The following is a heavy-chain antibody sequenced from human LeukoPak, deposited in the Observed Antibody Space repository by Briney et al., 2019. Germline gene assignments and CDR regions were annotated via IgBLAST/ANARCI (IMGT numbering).Heavy chain of an antibody. CDR2: INTDGRIT. Sequence: PGGSLRLSCAVSGFTLSNYWMHWVRQAPGMGLVWVSRINTDGRITSYADSVKGRFTISRDNAKNILYLEVNSLRTDDTAVYYCARGGLEPVDYWGQGTLVTVSS. D-gene: IGHD5-24*01. CDR1: GFTLSNYW. J-gene: IGHJ4*02. CDR3: ARGGLEPVDY. V-gene: IGHV3-74*01.